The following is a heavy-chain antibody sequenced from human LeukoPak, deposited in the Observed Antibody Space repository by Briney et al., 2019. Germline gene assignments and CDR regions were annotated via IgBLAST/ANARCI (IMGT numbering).Heavy chain of an antibody. V-gene: IGHV3-74*01. J-gene: IGHJ4*02. D-gene: IGHD5-18*01. CDR1: GFTFSNYW. Sequence: GGSLRLSCAASGFTFSNYWMHWVRQAPGKGVVWVSHINTDGSSTSYADSVKGRFTISRDNAENRLYVQMNSLRAEDTAVYYCATGSGLWSPDYWGQGTLVTVSS. CDR3: ATGSGLWSPDY. CDR2: INTDGSST.